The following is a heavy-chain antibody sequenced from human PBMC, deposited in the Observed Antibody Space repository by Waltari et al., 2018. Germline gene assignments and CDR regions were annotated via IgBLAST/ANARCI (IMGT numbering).Heavy chain of an antibody. CDR3: ARGIQLWTNYFDY. V-gene: IGHV4-59*01. D-gene: IGHD5-18*01. CDR1: GGSISSYY. CDR2: IYYSGST. J-gene: IGHJ4*02. Sequence: QVQLQESGPGLVKPSETLSLTCTVSGGSISSYYWSWIRQPPGKGLEWIGYIYYSGSTNSNPSLQSRVTISVDTSKNQFSLKLSSVTAADTAVYYCARGIQLWTNYFDYWGQGTLVTVSS.